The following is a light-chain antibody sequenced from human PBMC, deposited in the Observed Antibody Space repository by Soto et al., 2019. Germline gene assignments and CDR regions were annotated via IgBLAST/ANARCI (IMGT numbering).Light chain of an antibody. CDR1: SNNVGGYNY. CDR2: DVT. V-gene: IGLV2-11*01. CDR3: CSYAGTYTWI. Sequence: QSVLTQPRSVSGSPGQSVTISCTGASNNVGGYNYVSWYQHHPGKVPQLIIYDVTKRPSGVPDRFSGSKSGITASLTISGLQVEDEADYYCCSYAGTYTWIFGGGTKRTVL. J-gene: IGLJ2*01.